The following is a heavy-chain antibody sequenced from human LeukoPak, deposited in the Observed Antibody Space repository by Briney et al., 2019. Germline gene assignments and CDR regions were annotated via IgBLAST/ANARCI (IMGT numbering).Heavy chain of an antibody. Sequence: LVKVSCTASGGTFSSYAISWVRQAPGQGLEWMGRIIPIFGIANYAQKFQGRVTITADKSTSTAYMELSSLRSENTAVYYCADGDGMDVWGQGTTVTVPS. D-gene: IGHD4-17*01. J-gene: IGHJ6*02. CDR2: IIPIFGIA. CDR1: GGTFSSYA. V-gene: IGHV1-69*04. CDR3: ADGDGMDV.